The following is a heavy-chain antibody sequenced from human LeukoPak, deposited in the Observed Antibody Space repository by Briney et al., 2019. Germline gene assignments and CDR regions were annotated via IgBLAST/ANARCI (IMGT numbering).Heavy chain of an antibody. CDR3: ARGTPPALGDYGDYPFDY. D-gene: IGHD4-17*01. V-gene: IGHV4-31*03. CDR2: IYYSGST. CDR1: GGSISSGGYY. Sequence: PSETLSLTCTVSGGSISSGGYYWSWIRQHPRKGLEWIGYIYYSGSTYYNPSLKSRVTISVDTSKNQFSLKLSSVTAADTAVYYCARGTPPALGDYGDYPFDYWGQGTLVTVSS. J-gene: IGHJ4*02.